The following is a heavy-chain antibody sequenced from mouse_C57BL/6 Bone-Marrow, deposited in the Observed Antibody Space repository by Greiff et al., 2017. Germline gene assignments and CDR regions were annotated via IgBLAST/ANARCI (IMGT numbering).Heavy chain of an antibody. V-gene: IGHV1-55*01. Sequence: VQLQQPGAELVKPGASVKMSCKASGYTFTSYWITWVKQRPGQGLEWIGDIYPGSGSTNYNEKFKSKATLTVDTSSSTAYMKLSSLTSEDSAVYYCAREGSHSDAMDYWGQGTSVTVSS. J-gene: IGHJ4*01. CDR3: AREGSHSDAMDY. CDR1: GYTFTSYW. D-gene: IGHD6-1*01. CDR2: IYPGSGST.